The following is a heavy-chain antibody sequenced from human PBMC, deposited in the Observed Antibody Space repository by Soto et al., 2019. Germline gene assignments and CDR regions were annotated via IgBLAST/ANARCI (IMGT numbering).Heavy chain of an antibody. D-gene: IGHD2-2*01. Sequence: QVQLVQSGAEVKKPGASVKLSCKAYEYTFISHKIHWVRQAPGQGLEWMGWIHPADDNTKHSKKLQGRVTISSDTSESTVYMELSRLRSDDTAVYYCAREGHDCSSTSCSITFFDYWGQGTLVTVSS. V-gene: IGHV1-3*01. J-gene: IGHJ4*02. CDR3: AREGHDCSSTSCSITFFDY. CDR2: IHPADDNT. CDR1: EYTFISHK.